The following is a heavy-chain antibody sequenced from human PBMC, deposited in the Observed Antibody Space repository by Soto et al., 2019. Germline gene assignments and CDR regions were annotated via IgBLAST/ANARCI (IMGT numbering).Heavy chain of an antibody. J-gene: IGHJ4*02. V-gene: IGHV3-33*06. CDR3: AKDDDTSSHYSLLDF. CDR2: TWSGGRGE. D-gene: IGHD3-22*01. Sequence: QVQLVESGGGVVQPGTSLRLSCAASGFAFSYHGIHWVRQAPGKGLEWVAVTWSGGRGEYYADSVRGRFTISRDNSTTTVYLQMNSLRVEDTAVYYCAKDDDTSSHYSLLDFRGQGTLVTVSS. CDR1: GFAFSYHG.